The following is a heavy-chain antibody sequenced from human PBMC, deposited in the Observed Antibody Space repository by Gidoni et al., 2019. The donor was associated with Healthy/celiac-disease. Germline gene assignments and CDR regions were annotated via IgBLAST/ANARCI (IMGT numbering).Heavy chain of an antibody. CDR3: ARDAGPWAQTGGVGYFDY. CDR2: MNAGNGNT. J-gene: IGHJ4*02. D-gene: IGHD3-16*01. Sequence: QVQLVQSGAEVKKPGASVKVSCKASGYTFTTYARHGVRQAPGQRLEWMGWMNAGNGNTKSSQKFQGSVTITRDTSASTAYLELSSLSSDDTAVYYCARDAGPWAQTGGVGYFDYWGQGTLVTVSS. V-gene: IGHV1-3*01. CDR1: GYTFTTYA.